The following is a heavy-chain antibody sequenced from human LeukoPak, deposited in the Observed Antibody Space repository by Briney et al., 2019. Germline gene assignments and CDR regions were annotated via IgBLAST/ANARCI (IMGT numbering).Heavy chain of an antibody. CDR1: GGSINSYY. J-gene: IGHJ6*02. Sequence: SETLSLTCTVSGGSINSYYWSWIRQPPGKGLEWIGYIYSSGSTNYNPSLRSRVTISVTTSKNQFSLKVSSVTAADTAVYYCARHFYGSGSYRAYGMDVWGQGTTATVSS. D-gene: IGHD3-10*01. CDR2: IYSSGST. V-gene: IGHV4-59*08. CDR3: ARHFYGSGSYRAYGMDV.